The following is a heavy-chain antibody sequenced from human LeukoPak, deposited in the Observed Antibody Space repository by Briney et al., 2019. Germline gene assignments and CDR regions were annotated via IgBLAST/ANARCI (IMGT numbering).Heavy chain of an antibody. D-gene: IGHD6-19*01. V-gene: IGHV3-53*01. Sequence: GGSLRLSCAASGFTVSSNYMSWVRQAPGKGLEWVSVIYSGGNTFYADSVKGRFTISRDNSKNTLYLQMNSLRAEDTAVYYCTSSGQWLDYYYYYMDVWGKGTTVTIPS. J-gene: IGHJ6*03. CDR1: GFTVSSNY. CDR3: TSSGQWLDYYYYYMDV. CDR2: IYSGGNT.